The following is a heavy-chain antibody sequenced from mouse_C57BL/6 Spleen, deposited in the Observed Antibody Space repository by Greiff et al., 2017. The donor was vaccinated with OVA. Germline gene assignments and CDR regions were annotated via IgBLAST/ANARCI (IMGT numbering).Heavy chain of an antibody. D-gene: IGHD2-4*01. CDR1: GYTFTSYW. V-gene: IGHV1-61*01. Sequence: QVQLQQPGAELVRPGSSVKLSCKASGYTFTSYWMDWVKQRPGQGLEWIGNIYPSDSETHYNQQFKDKATLTVDKSSSTAYMQLSSLTSEDAAVYYWARYGGLRRYYYAMDYWGQGTSVTVSS. CDR3: ARYGGLRRYYYAMDY. J-gene: IGHJ4*01. CDR2: IYPSDSET.